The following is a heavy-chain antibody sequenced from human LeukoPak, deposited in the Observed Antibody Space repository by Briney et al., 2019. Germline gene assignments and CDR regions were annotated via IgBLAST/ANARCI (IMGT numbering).Heavy chain of an antibody. CDR2: ISSSSSTI. CDR3: ARRTCGGDCYLDY. J-gene: IGHJ4*02. D-gene: IGHD2-21*01. CDR1: GFTFSSYS. Sequence: GGSLRLSCAASGFTFSSYSMNWVRQAPRKGLEWVSYISSSSSTIYYADSVKGRFTISRDNAKNSLYLQMNSLRAEDTAVYYCARRTCGGDCYLDYWGQGTLVTVSS. V-gene: IGHV3-48*01.